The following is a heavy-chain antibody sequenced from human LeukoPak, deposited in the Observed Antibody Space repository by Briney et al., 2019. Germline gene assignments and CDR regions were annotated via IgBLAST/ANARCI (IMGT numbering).Heavy chain of an antibody. CDR2: INPNSGGT. CDR1: GYTFTGYY. Sequence: ASVKVSCKASGYTFTGYYMHWVRQAPGQGLEWMGWINPNSGGTNYAQKFQGRVTMTRDTSISTAYMELSRLRSDDTAVYYCARDLVPMTTVTTDYWGQGTLATVSS. CDR3: ARDLVPMTTVTTDY. J-gene: IGHJ4*02. V-gene: IGHV1-2*02. D-gene: IGHD4-17*01.